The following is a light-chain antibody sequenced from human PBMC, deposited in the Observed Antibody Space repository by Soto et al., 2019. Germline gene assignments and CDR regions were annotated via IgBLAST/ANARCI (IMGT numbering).Light chain of an antibody. V-gene: IGKV3-15*01. J-gene: IGKJ5*01. CDR1: QGVTTN. Sequence: EIVMTQSPATLSVSPGERATLSCRAGQGVTTNFAWYQQKSGQSPRLLIYDVSTRATGVPARFSGTGSETDFTLTISGLQSEDSAVYFCQQYNNWPFSFGQGTRLAI. CDR2: DVS. CDR3: QQYNNWPFS.